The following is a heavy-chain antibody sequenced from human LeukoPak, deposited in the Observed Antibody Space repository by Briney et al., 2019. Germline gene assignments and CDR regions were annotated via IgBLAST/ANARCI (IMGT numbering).Heavy chain of an antibody. V-gene: IGHV4-39*01. CDR2: IYYSGST. Sequence: SETLSLTCTVSGGSISSSSYNWGWIRQPPGKGLEWIASIYYSGSTYYNPSLKSRVTISVDTSKNQLSLKLSSVTAAGTAVYYCARQPVGPGVGAFDIWGQGTMVTVSS. CDR1: GGSISSSSYN. CDR3: ARQPVGPGVGAFDI. J-gene: IGHJ3*02. D-gene: IGHD1-26*01.